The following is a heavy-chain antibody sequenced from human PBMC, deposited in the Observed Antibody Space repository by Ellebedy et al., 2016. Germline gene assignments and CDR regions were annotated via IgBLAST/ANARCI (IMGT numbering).Heavy chain of an antibody. J-gene: IGHJ5*02. CDR1: GFTFGNAW. D-gene: IGHD2/OR15-2a*01. Sequence: GESLKISCAASGFTFGNAWMNWVRQAPGKGLEWVSRINSDGSSTSYADSVKGRFTISRDNAKNTLYLQMNSLRAEDTAVYYCARDPGSLSALGPWGQGTLVTVSS. CDR3: ARDPGSLSALGP. CDR2: INSDGSST. V-gene: IGHV3-74*01.